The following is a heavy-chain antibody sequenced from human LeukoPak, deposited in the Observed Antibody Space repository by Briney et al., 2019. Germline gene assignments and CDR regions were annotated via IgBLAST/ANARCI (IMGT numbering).Heavy chain of an antibody. J-gene: IGHJ4*02. Sequence: GASVKVSCKASGYTFTGYYMHWVRQAPGQGLGWMGWINPNSGGTNYAQKFQGRVTMTRDTSISTAYMELSRLRSDDTAVYYCARELDTPKGYYFDYWGQGTLVTVSS. D-gene: IGHD5-18*01. V-gene: IGHV1-2*02. CDR1: GYTFTGYY. CDR3: ARELDTPKGYYFDY. CDR2: INPNSGGT.